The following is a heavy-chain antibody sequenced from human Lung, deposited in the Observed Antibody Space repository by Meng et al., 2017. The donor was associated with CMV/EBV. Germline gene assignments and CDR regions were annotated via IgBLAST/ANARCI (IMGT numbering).Heavy chain of an antibody. J-gene: IGHJ4*02. CDR1: GFRFDDYG. Sequence: SCAASGFRFDDYGMHWVRQTPGKGLEWVAFIRHDGTNKFYGASVKGRFTISRDNSKSTVYLQMNSLRPEETALYYCAKDLLLFGGPNAYFDQWGQAXLVTVSS. CDR3: AKDLLLFGGPNAYFDQ. V-gene: IGHV3-30*02. D-gene: IGHD3-16*01. CDR2: IRHDGTNK.